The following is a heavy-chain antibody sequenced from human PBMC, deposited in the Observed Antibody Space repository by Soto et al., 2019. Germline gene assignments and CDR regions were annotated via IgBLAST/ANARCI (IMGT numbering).Heavy chain of an antibody. J-gene: IGHJ1*01. V-gene: IGHV1-69*02. Sequence: ASVKVSCKASGGTFSSYTISWVRQAPGQGLEWMGRIIPILGIANYAQKFQGRVTITADKSTSTAYMELSSLRSEDTAVYYCARSRIAAAGGEYFQHWGQGTLVTVSS. CDR2: IIPILGIA. D-gene: IGHD6-13*01. CDR1: GGTFSSYT. CDR3: ARSRIAAAGGEYFQH.